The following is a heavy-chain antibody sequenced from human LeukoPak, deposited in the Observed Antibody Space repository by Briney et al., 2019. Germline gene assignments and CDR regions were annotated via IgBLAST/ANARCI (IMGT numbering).Heavy chain of an antibody. J-gene: IGHJ4*02. D-gene: IGHD3-9*01. Sequence: SETLSLTCAVSGGSITSTNWWSWVRQPPGKGLEWIGSIFHSGSTYYNPSLKSRVTISVDTSKNQFSLKLSSVTAADTAVYYCATLPYYDILTGYYSLSGDYWGQGTLVTVSS. CDR2: IFHSGST. CDR1: GGSITSTNW. V-gene: IGHV4-4*02. CDR3: ATLPYYDILTGYYSLSGDY.